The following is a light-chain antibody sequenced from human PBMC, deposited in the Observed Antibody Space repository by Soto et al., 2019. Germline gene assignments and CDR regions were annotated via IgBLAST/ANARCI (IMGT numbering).Light chain of an antibody. CDR2: GAS. CDR3: QQYNNWPPYT. J-gene: IGKJ2*01. V-gene: IGKV3-15*01. CDR1: QSVSSN. Sequence: EIVMTQSPATLSVSPGERATLSCRASQSVSSNLAWYQQKPGQAPRLLIYGASTRTPGIPARFSGSGSGTEFTLTISSLQSEDFAVYYCQQYNNWPPYTFGQGTQLAIK.